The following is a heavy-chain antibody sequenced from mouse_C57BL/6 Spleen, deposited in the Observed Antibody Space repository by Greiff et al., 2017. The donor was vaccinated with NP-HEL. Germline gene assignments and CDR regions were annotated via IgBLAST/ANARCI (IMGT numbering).Heavy chain of an antibody. Sequence: QVQLQQPGAELVKPGASVKLSCKASGYTFTSYWMQWVKQRPGQGLEWIGEIDPSDSYTNYNQKFKGKATLTVDTSSSTAYMQLSSLTSEDSAVYYCSKGGYGSSSAWFAYWGQGTLVTVSA. J-gene: IGHJ3*01. D-gene: IGHD1-1*01. V-gene: IGHV1-50*01. CDR2: IDPSDSYT. CDR1: GYTFTSYW. CDR3: SKGGYGSSSAWFAY.